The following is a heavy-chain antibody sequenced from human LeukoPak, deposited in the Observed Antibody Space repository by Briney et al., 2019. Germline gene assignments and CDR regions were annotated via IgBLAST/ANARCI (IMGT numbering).Heavy chain of an antibody. J-gene: IGHJ4*02. D-gene: IGHD6-13*01. CDR1: GFTFSSYA. Sequence: GGSLRLSCAASGFTFSSYAMSWVRQAPGKGLEWVSAISGSGGSTYYADSVKGRFTISRDNSRNTLYLQMNSLRAEDTAVYYCAKGGTSSWHSFDYWGQGTLVTVSS. CDR2: ISGSGGST. CDR3: AKGGTSSWHSFDY. V-gene: IGHV3-23*01.